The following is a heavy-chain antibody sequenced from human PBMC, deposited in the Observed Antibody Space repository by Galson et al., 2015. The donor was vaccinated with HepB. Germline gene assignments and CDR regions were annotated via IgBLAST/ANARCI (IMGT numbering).Heavy chain of an antibody. D-gene: IGHD4-11*01. J-gene: IGHJ4*02. CDR3: ATQVPPATVTTLLDY. V-gene: IGHV4-39*07. Sequence: ETLSLTCTVSGGSISSSSYYWGWIRQPPGKGLEWIGSIYYSGSTYYNPSLKSRVTISVDTSKNQFSLKLSSVTAADTAVYYCATQVPPATVTTLLDYWGQGTLVTVSS. CDR2: IYYSGST. CDR1: GGSISSSSYY.